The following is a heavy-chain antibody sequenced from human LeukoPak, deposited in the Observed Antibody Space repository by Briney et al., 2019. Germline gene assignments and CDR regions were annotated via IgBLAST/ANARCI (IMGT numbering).Heavy chain of an antibody. V-gene: IGHV3-23*01. D-gene: IGHD1-26*01. CDR3: AKGGGGWELPYYFDY. CDR1: GFTFSSYA. J-gene: IGHJ4*02. CDR2: ISGSGGST. Sequence: GGSLRLSCAASGFTFSSYAMSWVRQAPGKGLEWVSAISGSGGSTYYADSVKGRFTISRDNSKNTLYLQMNSLRAEDTAVYYWAKGGGGWELPYYFDYWGQGTLVTVSS.